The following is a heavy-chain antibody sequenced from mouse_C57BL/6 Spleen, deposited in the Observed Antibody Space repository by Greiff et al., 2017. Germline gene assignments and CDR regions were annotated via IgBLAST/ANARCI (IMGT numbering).Heavy chain of an antibody. V-gene: IGHV5-17*01. CDR2: ISSGSSTI. J-gene: IGHJ3*01. CDR1: GFTFSDYG. CDR3: APYGSSYWFAY. Sequence: EVHLVESGGGLVKPGGSLKLSCAASGFTFSDYGMHWVRQAPEKGLEWVAYISSGSSTIYYADTVKGRFTISRDNAKNTLFLQMTSLRSEDTAMYYCAPYGSSYWFAYWGQGTLVTVSA. D-gene: IGHD1-1*01.